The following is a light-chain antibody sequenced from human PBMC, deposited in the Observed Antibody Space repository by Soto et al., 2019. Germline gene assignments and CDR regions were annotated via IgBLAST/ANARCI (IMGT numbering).Light chain of an antibody. CDR3: SSYTSSSTWV. V-gene: IGLV2-14*01. CDR2: DVS. CDR1: SSDVSGYNY. J-gene: IGLJ3*02. Sequence: QSALTQPASVSGSPGQSIAISCTGTSSDVSGYNYVSWYQQHPGKTPNLMIYDVSNRPSGVSNRFSGSKSGNTASLTISGLQAEDEADYYCSSYTSSSTWVFGGGTKVTVL.